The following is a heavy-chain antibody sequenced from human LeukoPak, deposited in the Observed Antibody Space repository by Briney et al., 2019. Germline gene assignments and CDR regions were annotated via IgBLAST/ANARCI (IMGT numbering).Heavy chain of an antibody. CDR1: GGPIRRYY. V-gene: IGHV4-59*01. CDR2: IYYSGST. Sequence: SETLSLTCTVSGGPIRRYYWSWIRQSPGKGLEWIGYIYYSGSTNYNPSLKSRVTISVDTSKNQFSLKLNSVTAADTAVYYCARIPVPTVTTIYYYMDVWGKGTTVTVSS. CDR3: ARIPVPTVTTIYYYMDV. D-gene: IGHD4-11*01. J-gene: IGHJ6*03.